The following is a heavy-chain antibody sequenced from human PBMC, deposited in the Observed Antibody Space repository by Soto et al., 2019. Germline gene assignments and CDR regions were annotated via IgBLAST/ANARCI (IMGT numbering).Heavy chain of an antibody. Sequence: QVQLQESGPGLVKPSQTLSLTCTVSGGSISSGDYYWSWIRQPPGKGLEWIGYIYYTGRTYYNPSLGSRVSISVDTSKNQFSLNLSLVTAADTAGVYCARASAVTTGAKFDYWGQGTLVTVSS. D-gene: IGHD4-17*01. CDR3: ARASAVTTGAKFDY. CDR2: IYYTGRT. V-gene: IGHV4-30-4*01. J-gene: IGHJ4*02. CDR1: GGSISSGDYY.